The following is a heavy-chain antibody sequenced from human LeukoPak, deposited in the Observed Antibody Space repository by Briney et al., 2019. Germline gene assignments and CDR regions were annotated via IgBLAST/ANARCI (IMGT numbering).Heavy chain of an antibody. CDR2: IYHSGST. D-gene: IGHD3-16*01. V-gene: IGHV4-38-2*01. Sequence: SETLSLTCAVSGYSISSGYYWGWIRQPPGKGLESIGSIYHSGSTYYNPSLKSRVTISVDTSKNQFSLKLSSVTAADTAVYYCARVDHGGARISYWGQGTLVTVSP. CDR1: GYSISSGYY. CDR3: ARVDHGGARISY. J-gene: IGHJ4*02.